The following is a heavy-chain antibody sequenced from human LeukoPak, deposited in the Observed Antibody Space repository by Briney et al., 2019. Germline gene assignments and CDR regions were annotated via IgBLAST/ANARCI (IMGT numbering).Heavy chain of an antibody. Sequence: GGSLRLPCSVSGLTFYTYAMSWVRQAPGKGLEWVSAISGRDGRTYYTDSVKGRFTISRDNSKNTLYLQMNSLRAEDTAVYYCCTSPSFGSSWYQFNYWGQGALVIVSS. D-gene: IGHD6-13*01. J-gene: IGHJ4*02. CDR1: GLTFYTYA. CDR3: CTSPSFGSSWYQFNY. V-gene: IGHV3-23*01. CDR2: ISGRDGRT.